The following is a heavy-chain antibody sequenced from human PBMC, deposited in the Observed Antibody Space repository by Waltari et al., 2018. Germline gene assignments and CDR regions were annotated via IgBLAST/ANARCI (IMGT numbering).Heavy chain of an antibody. CDR3: ARGQVGAKTNTKFDY. J-gene: IGHJ4*02. Sequence: QLQLQESGPGLVKPSETLSLTCTVSGGSISSSIYYWGWIRPPPGKGLEWIGSIYYSGSTYYNPSLKSRVTISVDTSKNQFSLKLSSVTAADTAVYYCARGQVGAKTNTKFDYWGQGTLVTVSS. V-gene: IGHV4-39*07. CDR2: IYYSGST. CDR1: GGSISSSIYY. D-gene: IGHD1-26*01.